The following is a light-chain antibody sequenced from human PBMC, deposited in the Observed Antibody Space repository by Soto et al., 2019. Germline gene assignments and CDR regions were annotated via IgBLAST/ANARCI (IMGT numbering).Light chain of an antibody. Sequence: EIVMTQSPATLSVSPGERATLSCRASQSVSSNLVWYQQKPGQAPRLLIYGASTRATGIPARFSGSGSGTEFTLTISSLQSEDFAVYYCQQYNSAPFTFGPGTKVDIK. V-gene: IGKV3-15*01. CDR1: QSVSSN. CDR2: GAS. CDR3: QQYNSAPFT. J-gene: IGKJ3*01.